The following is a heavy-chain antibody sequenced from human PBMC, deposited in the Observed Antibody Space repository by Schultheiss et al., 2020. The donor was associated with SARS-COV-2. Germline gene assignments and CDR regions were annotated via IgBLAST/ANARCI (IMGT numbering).Heavy chain of an antibody. D-gene: IGHD5-18*01. Sequence: GESLKISCAASGFTVSSNYMSWVRQAPGKGLEWVAVISYDGSNKYYADSVKGRFTISRDNSKNTLYLQMNSLRAEDTAVYYCAKPGSGYSYVIYYGMDVWGQGTTVTVSS. CDR2: ISYDGSNK. CDR3: AKPGSGYSYVIYYGMDV. J-gene: IGHJ6*02. V-gene: IGHV3-30*18. CDR1: GFTVSSNY.